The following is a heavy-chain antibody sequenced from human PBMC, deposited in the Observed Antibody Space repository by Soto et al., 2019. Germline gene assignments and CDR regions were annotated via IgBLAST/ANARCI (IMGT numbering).Heavy chain of an antibody. CDR3: ARESVVVVAATNWFDP. D-gene: IGHD2-15*01. CDR1: GDSVSSNSAA. CDR2: TYYRSKWYN. V-gene: IGHV6-1*01. J-gene: IGHJ5*02. Sequence: SQTLSLTCAISGDSVSSNSAAWNWIRQSPSRGLEWLGRTYYRSKWYNDYAVSVKSRVTINPDTSKNQFSLQLNSVTPEDTAVYYCARESVVVVAATNWFDPWGQGTLVTVSS.